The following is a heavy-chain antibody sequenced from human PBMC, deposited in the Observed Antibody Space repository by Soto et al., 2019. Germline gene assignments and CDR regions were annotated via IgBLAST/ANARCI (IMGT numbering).Heavy chain of an antibody. V-gene: IGHV1-18*01. D-gene: IGHD2-2*01. CDR1: GYTFTNYG. CDR3: ARVIPGAEAWFGP. J-gene: IGHJ5*02. CDR2: ISAYTDNP. Sequence: GSVKVSCKASGYTFTNYGVTWVRQAPGQGLEWMGWISAYTDNPNYAQKFQGRVTMTIDTSTTTAYMDLRSLTSDDTAVYYCARVIPGAEAWFGPWGQGTLVTVSS.